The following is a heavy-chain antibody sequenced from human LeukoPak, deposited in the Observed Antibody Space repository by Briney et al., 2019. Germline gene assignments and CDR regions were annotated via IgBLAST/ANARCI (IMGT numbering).Heavy chain of an antibody. CDR3: ARGSAVAATNYGMDV. V-gene: IGHV4-4*02. D-gene: IGHD6-19*01. J-gene: IGHJ6*02. CDR1: GGSISSSNW. CDR2: IYHSGST. Sequence: KTSGTLSLTCAVSGGSISSSNWWSWVRQPPGKGLEWIGEIYHSGSTNYNPSLKSRVTMSVDKSKNQFSLKLSSVTAADTAVYYCARGSAVAATNYGMDVWGQGTTVTVSS.